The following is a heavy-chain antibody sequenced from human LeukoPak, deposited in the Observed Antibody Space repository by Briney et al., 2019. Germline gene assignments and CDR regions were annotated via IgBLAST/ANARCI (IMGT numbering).Heavy chain of an antibody. Sequence: SVKVSCKAPGFTFTSSAMQWVRQARGQRLEWIGWIVVGSGNTNYAQKFQERVTITRDMSTSTAYMELSSLRSEDTAVYYCAADVNYYDSSGYSGYFDYWGQGTLVTVSS. CDR3: AADVNYYDSSGYSGYFDY. J-gene: IGHJ4*02. D-gene: IGHD3-22*01. CDR2: IVVGSGNT. CDR1: GFTFTSSA. V-gene: IGHV1-58*02.